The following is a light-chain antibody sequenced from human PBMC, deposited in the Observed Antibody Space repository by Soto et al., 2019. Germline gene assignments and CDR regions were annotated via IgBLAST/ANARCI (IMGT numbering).Light chain of an antibody. J-gene: IGLJ3*02. V-gene: IGLV1-44*01. Sequence: QPVLTQPPSASGTPGQVFTISCSGSNSNIGDNSVNWYQQLPGTAPKLLIYSDNRRPSGVPDRFSGSKSGTSASLAISGLQAEDEADYYCQSYDSILSTVFGGGTKLTVL. CDR1: NSNIGDNS. CDR3: QSYDSILSTV. CDR2: SDN.